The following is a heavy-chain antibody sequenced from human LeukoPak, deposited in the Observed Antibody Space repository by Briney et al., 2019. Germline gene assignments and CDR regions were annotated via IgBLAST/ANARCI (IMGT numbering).Heavy chain of an antibody. J-gene: IGHJ4*02. CDR1: GFTVSSNY. CDR3: ARDQWYYDSSGYGDY. Sequence: PGGSLRLSCAVSGFTVSSNYMSWVRQAPGKGLEWVSVIYSGGSTYYADSVKGRFTISRDNSKNTLYLQMNSLRAEDTAVYYCARDQWYYDSSGYGDYWGQGTLVTVSS. CDR2: IYSGGST. V-gene: IGHV3-53*01. D-gene: IGHD3-22*01.